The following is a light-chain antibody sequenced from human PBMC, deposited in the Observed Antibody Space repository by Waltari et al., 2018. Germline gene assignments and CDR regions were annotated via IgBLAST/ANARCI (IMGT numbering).Light chain of an antibody. CDR2: SNN. CDR3: ASWDDGLSGLI. J-gene: IGLJ2*01. V-gene: IGLV1-47*02. Sequence: QSVVTQPPSAPATPGQSVPISCSGTNPNNGRNYLYWVKQFPGKAPKLLLYSNNRRPSGVPDRFSGSKSGTSASLAINGLRSEDEAHYYCASWDDGLSGLIFGGGTELTV. CDR1: NPNNGRNY.